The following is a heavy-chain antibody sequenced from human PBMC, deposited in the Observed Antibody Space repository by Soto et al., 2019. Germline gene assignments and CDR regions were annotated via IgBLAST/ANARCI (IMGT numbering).Heavy chain of an antibody. D-gene: IGHD4-17*01. J-gene: IGHJ4*02. CDR3: ARDQPPSPYGDYTFDPSSSAVFDY. CDR1: GFTVSSNY. CDR2: IYSGGST. Sequence: EVQLVESGGGLVQPGGSLRLSCAASGFTVSSNYMSWVRQAPGKGLEWVSVIYSGGSTYYADSVKGRFTISRDNSKNTLYLQMNSLRAEDTAVYYCARDQPPSPYGDYTFDPSSSAVFDYWGQGTLVTVSS. V-gene: IGHV3-66*01.